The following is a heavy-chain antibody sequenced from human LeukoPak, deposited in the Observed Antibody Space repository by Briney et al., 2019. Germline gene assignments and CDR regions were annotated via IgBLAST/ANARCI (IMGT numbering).Heavy chain of an antibody. CDR1: GVTFSSYA. CDR2: ISYDGSNK. J-gene: IGHJ6*03. V-gene: IGHV3-30-3*01. D-gene: IGHD7-27*01. CDR3: ARDSGDLITGEVGYYYYYYPDV. Sequence: GGSLRLSCAASGVTFSSYAMHWVRQAPGRGREWVAVISYDGSNKYYAESVKGRFTISRDNSKNTLYLQMNSLRAEDTAVYYCARDSGDLITGEVGYYYYYYPDVWGKGTPVTVSS.